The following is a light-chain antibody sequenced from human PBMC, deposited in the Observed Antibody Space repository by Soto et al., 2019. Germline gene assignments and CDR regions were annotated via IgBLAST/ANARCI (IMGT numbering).Light chain of an antibody. CDR3: QAYDNSVSGWI. J-gene: IGLJ2*01. V-gene: IGLV1-40*01. CDR1: SSNIGADYD. Sequence: QSVLTQPPSVSGAPGQGVTISCTGSSSNIGADYDVHWYQQLPGAAPKLLIYANFYRPSGVPDRFSGSKSVASASLAITGLQAEDEADYYCQAYDNSVSGWIFGGGTKLTVL. CDR2: ANF.